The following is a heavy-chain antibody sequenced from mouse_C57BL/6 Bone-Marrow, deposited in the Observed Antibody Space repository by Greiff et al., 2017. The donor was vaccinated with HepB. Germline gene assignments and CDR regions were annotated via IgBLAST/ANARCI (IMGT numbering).Heavy chain of an antibody. CDR3: TREDYGSSYVGFAY. J-gene: IGHJ3*01. CDR2: ISSGGDYI. CDR1: GFTFSSYA. Sequence: DVMLVESGEGLVKPGGSLKLSCAASGFTFSSYAMSWVRQTPEKRLEWVAYISSGGDYIYYADTVKGRFTISRDNARNTLYLQMSSLKSEDTAMYYCTREDYGSSYVGFAYWGQGTLVTVSA. V-gene: IGHV5-9-1*02. D-gene: IGHD1-1*01.